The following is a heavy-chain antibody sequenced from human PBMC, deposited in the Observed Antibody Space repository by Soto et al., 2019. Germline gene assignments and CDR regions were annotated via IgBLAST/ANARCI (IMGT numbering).Heavy chain of an antibody. CDR1: GVSITSHY. D-gene: IGHD7-27*01. CDR2: IHYSGST. V-gene: IGHV4-59*11. CDR3: TGGGPGHPFDY. Sequence: VQLQESGPGLVKPSETLSLTCTVSGVSITSHYWTWIRQPPGKGLEWIGNIHYSGSTNYSPSLKSRVIISVDTSENQSSLKLSSVTTADTAVYYCTGGGPGHPFDYWGQGTLVTVSS. J-gene: IGHJ4*02.